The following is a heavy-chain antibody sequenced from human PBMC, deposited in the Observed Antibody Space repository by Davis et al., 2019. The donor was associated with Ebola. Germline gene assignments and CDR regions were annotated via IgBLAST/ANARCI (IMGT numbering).Heavy chain of an antibody. Sequence: SETLSLTCGVSGGSLTDDYWSWIRQAPGKGLEWVGEVNDRGRTNYNPSLKSRVTISLDMSTKQFSLMLSSVTAADTAVYYCARDHGSGPFGGGYFDYWGQGTLVTVSS. V-gene: IGHV4-34*01. CDR2: VNDRGRT. CDR3: ARDHGSGPFGGGYFDY. CDR1: GGSLTDDY. J-gene: IGHJ4*02. D-gene: IGHD3-16*01.